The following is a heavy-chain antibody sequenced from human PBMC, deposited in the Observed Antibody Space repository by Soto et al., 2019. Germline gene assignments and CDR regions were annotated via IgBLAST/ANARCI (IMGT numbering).Heavy chain of an antibody. CDR3: ARVHAGYSSGWYGAFDI. CDR2: ISYDGSNK. CDR1: GFTFSSYA. J-gene: IGHJ3*02. Sequence: ESGGGVVQPGRSLRLSCAASGFTFSSYAMHWVRQAPGKGLEWVAVISYDGSNKYYADSVKGRFTISRDNSKNTLYLQMNSLRAEDTAVYYCARVHAGYSSGWYGAFDIWGQGTMVTVSS. D-gene: IGHD6-19*01. V-gene: IGHV3-30-3*01.